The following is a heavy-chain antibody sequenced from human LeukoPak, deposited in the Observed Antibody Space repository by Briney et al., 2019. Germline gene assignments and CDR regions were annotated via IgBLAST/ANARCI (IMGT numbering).Heavy chain of an antibody. D-gene: IGHD3-10*01. V-gene: IGHV1-69*01. J-gene: IGHJ4*02. CDR1: GGTFSSYA. Sequence: ASVKVSCKASGGTFSSYAISWVRQAPGQGLEWMGGIIPIFGTANYAQKFQGRVTITADESMSTAYMELSSLRSEDTAVYYCARGMVRGVIPNPLGYWGQGTLVTVSS. CDR3: ARGMVRGVIPNPLGY. CDR2: IIPIFGTA.